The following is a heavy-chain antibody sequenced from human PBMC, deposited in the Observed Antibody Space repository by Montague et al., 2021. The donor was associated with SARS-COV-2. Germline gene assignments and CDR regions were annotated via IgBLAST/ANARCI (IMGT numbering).Heavy chain of an antibody. J-gene: IGHJ4*02. D-gene: IGHD6-19*01. CDR2: ISISGST. CDR1: GGSISSGNYY. V-gene: IGHV4-61*09. Sequence: TLSLTCTVSGGSISSGNYYWSWIRQPAGKGLEWIGHISISGSTNYNPSLKSRVTISVDTSKNQFSLKLSSVTAADTAVYYCARDIAVAGLFDYWGQGTLVTVSS. CDR3: ARDIAVAGLFDY.